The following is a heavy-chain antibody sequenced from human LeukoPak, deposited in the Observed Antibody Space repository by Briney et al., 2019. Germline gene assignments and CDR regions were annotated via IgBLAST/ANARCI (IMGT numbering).Heavy chain of an antibody. CDR3: AKDHYVSGRYDAFDI. CDR1: GFTFSSYA. Sequence: GGSLILSCAASGFTFSSYAMSWVRQAPGEGLEWVSSITTSGGSTYYADSVKGRFTISRDNAKNTLYLQMNSLRAEDTAVYYCAKDHYVSGRYDAFDIWGQGTMVTVSS. CDR2: ITTSGGST. J-gene: IGHJ3*02. D-gene: IGHD3-10*01. V-gene: IGHV3-23*01.